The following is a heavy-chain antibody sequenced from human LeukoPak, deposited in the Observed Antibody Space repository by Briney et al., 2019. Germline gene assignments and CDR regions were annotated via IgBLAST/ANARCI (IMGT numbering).Heavy chain of an antibody. V-gene: IGHV3-48*03. CDR3: ARGPSIVVVPAANHWFDP. Sequence: GGSLRLSCAASGFTFSSYEMNLVRQAPGKGLEWVSYISSGGNTIYYADSVKGRFTISRDNAKNSLYLQMNSLRAEDTAVYYCARGPSIVVVPAANHWFDPWGQGTLVTVSS. CDR2: ISSGGNTI. D-gene: IGHD2-2*01. CDR1: GFTFSSYE. J-gene: IGHJ5*02.